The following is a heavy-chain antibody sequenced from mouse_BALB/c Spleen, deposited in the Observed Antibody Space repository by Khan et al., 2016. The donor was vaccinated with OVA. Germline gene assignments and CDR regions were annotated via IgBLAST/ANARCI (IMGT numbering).Heavy chain of an antibody. J-gene: IGHJ2*01. Sequence: EVKLLESGPGLVKPSQSLSLTCTVTGYSITSGYAWNWIRQFPGNKLEWMGYISYSGGTSYNPSLKSRISITRDTSKNQFFLQLNSVTTEDTATDYCARGNDYGYYFDYWGQGTPLTVSS. CDR1: GYSITSGYA. D-gene: IGHD1-1*01. V-gene: IGHV3-2*02. CDR3: ARGNDYGYYFDY. CDR2: ISYSGGT.